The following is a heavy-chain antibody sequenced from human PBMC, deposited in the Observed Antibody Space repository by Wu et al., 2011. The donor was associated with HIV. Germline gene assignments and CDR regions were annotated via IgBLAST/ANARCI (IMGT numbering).Heavy chain of an antibody. V-gene: IGHV1-18*01. CDR3: ATNRAVTTTGGNWFDP. CDR2: INPYNGNT. D-gene: IGHD2-8*02. Sequence: QVQLVQTGAEVKSPGASVTVSCKASGYTFTSYGISWVRQAPGQGLEWMGWINPYNGNTNYAQKLQGRVTLTTDTSTSTAYMELRSLRSDDTAVYYCATNRAVTTTGGNWFDPWGQGTLGHRPL. CDR1: GYTFTSYG. J-gene: IGHJ5*02.